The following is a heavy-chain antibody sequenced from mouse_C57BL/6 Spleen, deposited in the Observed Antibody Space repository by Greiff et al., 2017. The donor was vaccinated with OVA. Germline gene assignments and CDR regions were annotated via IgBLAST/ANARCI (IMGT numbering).Heavy chain of an antibody. V-gene: IGHV5-6*02. D-gene: IGHD6-1*01. CDR1: GFTFSSYG. CDR2: ISSGGSYT. Sequence: EVMLVESGGDLVKPGGSLKLSCAASGFTFSSYGMSWVRQTPDKRLEWVATISSGGSYTYYPDSVKGRFTISRDNAKNTLYLQMSSLKSEDTAMYYGARGSPWFAYWGQGTLVTVSA. J-gene: IGHJ3*01. CDR3: ARGSPWFAY.